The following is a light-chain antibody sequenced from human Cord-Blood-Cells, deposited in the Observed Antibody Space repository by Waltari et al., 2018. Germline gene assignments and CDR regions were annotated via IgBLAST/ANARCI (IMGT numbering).Light chain of an antibody. CDR1: QSISSY. J-gene: IGKJ5*01. V-gene: IGKV1-39*01. Sequence: DIQMTQSPSSLSASVGDRVTITCRASQSISSYLNWYQQKPGKAPKLLIYAASSLQSGVPSRFSGSGSGTDFTLTICSLQPEDFATYYCQQSYSTRITFGQGTRLEIK. CDR2: AAS. CDR3: QQSYSTRIT.